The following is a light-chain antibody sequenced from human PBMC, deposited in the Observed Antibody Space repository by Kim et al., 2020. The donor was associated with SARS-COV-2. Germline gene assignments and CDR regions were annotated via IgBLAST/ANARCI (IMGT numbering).Light chain of an antibody. CDR1: QDISNH. J-gene: IGKJ2*01. V-gene: IGKV1-33*01. CDR3: QHYDTLPYT. CDR2: DAS. Sequence: DIQMTKSPSSLSASVRDRVTITCQASQDISNHLSWYQQKPGKAPKLLIYDASNLEAGVPSRFSGSGSGTDFTFTISSLQPEDVATYYCQHYDTLPYTFGQGTKLEIK.